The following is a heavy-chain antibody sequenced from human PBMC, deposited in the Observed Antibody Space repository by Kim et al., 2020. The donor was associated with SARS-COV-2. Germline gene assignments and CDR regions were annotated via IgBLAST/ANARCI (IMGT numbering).Heavy chain of an antibody. V-gene: IGHV5-51*01. J-gene: IGHJ4*02. CDR3: TRSAGPYDYYFDY. Sequence: RYRPSFQGQFTISADKSTTTAYLQWSSLKASDTAMYYCTRSAGPYDYYFDYWGQGTLVTVSS. D-gene: IGHD3-16*01.